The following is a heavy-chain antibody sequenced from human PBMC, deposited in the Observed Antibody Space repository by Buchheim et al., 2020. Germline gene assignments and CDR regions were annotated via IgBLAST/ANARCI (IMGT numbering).Heavy chain of an antibody. CDR3: AKPVDSSGWGHQGSWYFDL. CDR2: ISYDGSNK. Sequence: QVQLVESGGGVVQPGRSLRLSCAASGFTFSSYGMHWVRQAPGKGLEWVAVISYDGSNKYYADSVKGRFTISRDNSKNTLYLQMNSLRAEDTAVYYCAKPVDSSGWGHQGSWYFDLWGRGTL. CDR1: GFTFSSYG. J-gene: IGHJ2*01. V-gene: IGHV3-30*18. D-gene: IGHD6-19*01.